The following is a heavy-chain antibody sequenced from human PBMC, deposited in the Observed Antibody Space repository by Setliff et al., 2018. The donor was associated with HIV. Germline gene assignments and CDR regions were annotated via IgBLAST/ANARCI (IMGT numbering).Heavy chain of an antibody. CDR3: ARPRRVRSRAWYWFDI. CDR1: GGSISSSSYY. V-gene: IGHV4-39*07. Sequence: NPSETLSLTCTVSGGSISSSSYYWGWIRQPPGKGLEWIVSIPYSGSTYYNPSLKSRVSLSVDTSKNQFSLKLSSLTAADTAVYYCARPRRVRSRAWYWFDIWGQGTLVTVSS. CDR2: IPYSGST. J-gene: IGHJ5*02. D-gene: IGHD6-19*01.